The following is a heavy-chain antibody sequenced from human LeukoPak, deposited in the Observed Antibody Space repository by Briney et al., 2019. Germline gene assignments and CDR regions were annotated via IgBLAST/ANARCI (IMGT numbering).Heavy chain of an antibody. Sequence: PGGSLRLSCAASGFTFSDYYMSWIRQAPGKGLKWVSYISSSGSTIYYADSVKGRFTISRDNAKNSLYLQMNSLRAEDTAVYYCARDFRLPGYSSSWYGILDYWGQGTLVTVSS. D-gene: IGHD6-13*01. CDR1: GFTFSDYY. CDR3: ARDFRLPGYSSSWYGILDY. V-gene: IGHV3-11*01. J-gene: IGHJ4*02. CDR2: ISSSGSTI.